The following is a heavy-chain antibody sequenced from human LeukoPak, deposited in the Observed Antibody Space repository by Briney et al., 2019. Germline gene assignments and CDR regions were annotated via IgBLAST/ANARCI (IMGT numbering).Heavy chain of an antibody. D-gene: IGHD3-22*01. CDR1: GFTFSNYG. CDR2: ISHDGSNN. V-gene: IGHV3-30*03. J-gene: IGHJ6*02. CDR3: AREAYYYDSSGSSGMDV. Sequence: PGGSLRLSCAASGFTFSNYGMHWVRQAPGKGLEWVVVISHDGSNNNYADSVKGRFTISRDNSKNTLYLQMNSLRPEDTAVYYSAREAYYYDSSGSSGMDVWGQGTTVTVSS.